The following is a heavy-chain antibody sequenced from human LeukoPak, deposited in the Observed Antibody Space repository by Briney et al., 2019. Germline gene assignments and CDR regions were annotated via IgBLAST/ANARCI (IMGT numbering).Heavy chain of an antibody. CDR1: GGTFSSYA. CDR3: ARDRENWVYDY. Sequence: ASVKVSCKASGGTFSSYAISWARQAPGQGLEWMGGIIPIFGTANYAQKFQGRVTITADESTSTAYMELSSLRSEDTAVYYCARDRENWVYDYWGQGTLVTVSS. J-gene: IGHJ4*02. D-gene: IGHD6-13*01. CDR2: IIPIFGTA. V-gene: IGHV1-69*13.